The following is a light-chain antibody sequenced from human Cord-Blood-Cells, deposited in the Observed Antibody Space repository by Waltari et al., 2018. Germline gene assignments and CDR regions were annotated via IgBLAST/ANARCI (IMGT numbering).Light chain of an antibody. CDR2: QDS. V-gene: IGLV3-1*01. CDR3: QAWDSSTYV. CDR1: KLGDNY. J-gene: IGLJ1*01. Sequence: SYELTQTPSVSVSPGQTASITCPGAKLGDNYACWYQQKPGQSPVLVIYQDSKRPSGIPERFSGSNSGNTATLTISGTQAMDEADYYCQAWDSSTYVFGTGTKVTVL.